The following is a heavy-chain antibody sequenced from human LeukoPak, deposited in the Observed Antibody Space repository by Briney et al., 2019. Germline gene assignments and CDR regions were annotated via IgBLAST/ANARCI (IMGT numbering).Heavy chain of an antibody. V-gene: IGHV6-1*01. Sequence: SQTLSLTCAISGDSVSSNSAAWNWIRQSPSRGLEWLGRTYYRSKWYNDYAVSVKSRITINPDTSKNQFSLQLNSVTPEDTAVYYCARDHLWFGGFDYYYYMDVWGTGTTVTISS. CDR2: TYYRSKWYN. CDR1: GDSVSSNSAA. D-gene: IGHD3-10*01. CDR3: ARDHLWFGGFDYYYYMDV. J-gene: IGHJ6*03.